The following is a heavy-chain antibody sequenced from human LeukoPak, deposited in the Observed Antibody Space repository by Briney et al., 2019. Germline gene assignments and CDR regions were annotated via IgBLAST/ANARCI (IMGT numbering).Heavy chain of an antibody. CDR1: GFIFYDHG. CDR2: INWNGGST. CDR3: AKNLGSGWYFPFDY. Sequence: GGSLRLSCAASGFIFYDHGMSRVRHAPGKGLEWVSGINWNGGSTGYADSVKGRFTISRDNAKNSLYLQMDSLSAEDTAFYYCAKNLGSGWYFPFDYWGQGTLVTVSS. D-gene: IGHD6-19*01. V-gene: IGHV3-20*04. J-gene: IGHJ4*02.